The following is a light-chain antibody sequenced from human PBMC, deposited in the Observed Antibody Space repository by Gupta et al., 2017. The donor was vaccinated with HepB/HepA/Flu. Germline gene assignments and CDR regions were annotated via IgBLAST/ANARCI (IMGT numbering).Light chain of an antibody. Sequence: DIQMTQSPSTLSASVGDRVTITCRATQSISGWLAWYQQKPGQAPKLLIYEASSLERGDTPRFSGSGSGTEFTLTINNLQPDDFATYYCQQYRSYSGTFGQGTKVEIK. CDR1: QSISGW. CDR2: EAS. V-gene: IGKV1-5*03. J-gene: IGKJ1*01. CDR3: QQYRSYSGT.